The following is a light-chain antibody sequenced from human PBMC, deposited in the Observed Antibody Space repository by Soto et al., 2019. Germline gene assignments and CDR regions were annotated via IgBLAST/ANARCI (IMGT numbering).Light chain of an antibody. Sequence: QSALTQPPSASGSPGQSVTISCTGTSSDVGGYNYVSWYQQHPGKAPKLMIYEVSKRPSGVPDRFSGSKSGTSASLAISGLRSEDEADYYCASWDDSLSAVLFGVGTKLTVL. CDR2: EVS. CDR3: ASWDDSLSAVL. J-gene: IGLJ3*02. V-gene: IGLV2-8*01. CDR1: SSDVGGYNY.